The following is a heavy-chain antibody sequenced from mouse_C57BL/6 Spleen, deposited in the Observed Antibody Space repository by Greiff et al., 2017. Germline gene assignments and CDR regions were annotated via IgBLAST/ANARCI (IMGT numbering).Heavy chain of an antibody. V-gene: IGHV1-61*01. D-gene: IGHD3-2*02. Sequence: QVQLQQPGAELVRPGSSVKLSCKASGYTFTSYWRDWVKQRPGQGLEWIGNIYPSDSETHYNQKFKDKATLTVDKSSSTAYMQLSSLTSEDSAVYYCAREASSGYFPDYWSQGTTLTVSS. CDR1: GYTFTSYW. CDR3: AREASSGYFPDY. J-gene: IGHJ2*01. CDR2: IYPSDSET.